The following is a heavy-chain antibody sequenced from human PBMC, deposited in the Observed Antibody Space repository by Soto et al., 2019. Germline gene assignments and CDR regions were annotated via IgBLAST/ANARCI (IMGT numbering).Heavy chain of an antibody. J-gene: IGHJ4*02. V-gene: IGHV1-69*01. D-gene: IGHD6-13*01. CDR1: GDLFNNHA. CDR2: ISPLFSTT. CDR3: AASSAIAAAGYFKF. Sequence: QVQLVQSGAEVKEPGSSVKVSCXXXGDLFNNHAFNXXXXAPGQGLEWMGRISPLFSTTNYAQKFQGRVTIGADELTTIVYLEVNNLESDDTAMYYCAASSAIAAAGYFKFWGQGTLVTVSP.